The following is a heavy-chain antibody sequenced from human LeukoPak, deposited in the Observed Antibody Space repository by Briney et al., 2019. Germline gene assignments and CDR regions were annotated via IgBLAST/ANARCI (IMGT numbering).Heavy chain of an antibody. CDR3: ARGPSQAVAGTLDY. CDR1: GFTFSSYA. CDR2: KSYDGSNK. Sequence: ERSLRLSCAASGFTFSSYAMHWVRQAPGKGLEWVAVKSYDGSNKYYADSVKGRFTISRDNSKNTLYLQMNSLRAEDTAVYYCARGPSQAVAGTLDYWGQGTLVTVSS. D-gene: IGHD6-19*01. J-gene: IGHJ4*02. V-gene: IGHV3-30-3*01.